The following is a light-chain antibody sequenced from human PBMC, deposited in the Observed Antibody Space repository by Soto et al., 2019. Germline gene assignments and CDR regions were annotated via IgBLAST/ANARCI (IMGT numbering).Light chain of an antibody. CDR3: QQYGSSPWT. J-gene: IGKJ1*01. CDR1: QSVTSTH. CDR2: AAS. Sequence: EIVLTQSPGTLSLSPGERATLSCRASQSVTSTHLAWYQQKPGQAPRLLIYAASSRATGIPDMFSGSGSGTGFTLTISRLEPEDFALYYCQQYGSSPWTFGQGTKVEIK. V-gene: IGKV3-20*01.